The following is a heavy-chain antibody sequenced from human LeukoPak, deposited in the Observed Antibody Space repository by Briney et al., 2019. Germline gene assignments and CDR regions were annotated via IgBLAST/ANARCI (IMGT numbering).Heavy chain of an antibody. CDR2: IYTSGTI. CDR1: GGSISSYY. CDR3: ARHHLGYCSSTSCYGYYYYYMDV. J-gene: IGHJ6*03. Sequence: SETLSLTCTVSGGSISSYYWSWIRQPAGTALEWIGRIYTSGTITYNPSLKSRVTMSVDTSKNQFSLKLSSVTAADTAAYYCARHHLGYCSSTSCYGYYYYYMDVWGKGTTVTISS. D-gene: IGHD2-2*01. V-gene: IGHV4-4*07.